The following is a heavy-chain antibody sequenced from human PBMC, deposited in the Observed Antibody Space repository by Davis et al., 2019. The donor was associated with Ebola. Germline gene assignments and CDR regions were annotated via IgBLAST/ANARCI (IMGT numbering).Heavy chain of an antibody. CDR2: ISWNSGSI. J-gene: IGHJ4*02. D-gene: IGHD4-11*01. Sequence: PGGSLRLSCAASGFTFDDYAMHWVRQAPGKGLEWVPGISWNSGSIGYADSVKGRFTISRDNAKNSLYLQMNSLRPEDTAVYYCARDSDDYSFDYWGQGTLVTVSS. CDR3: ARDSDDYSFDY. V-gene: IGHV3-9*01. CDR1: GFTFDDYA.